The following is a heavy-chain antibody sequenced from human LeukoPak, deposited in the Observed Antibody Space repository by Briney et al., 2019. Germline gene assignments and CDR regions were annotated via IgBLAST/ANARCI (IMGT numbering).Heavy chain of an antibody. CDR2: IRYDGSNK. CDR3: ARDLRSPSDTNIAIDY. J-gene: IGHJ4*02. V-gene: IGHV3-30*02. CDR1: GFTFSSYG. Sequence: PGGSLRLSCAASGFTFSSYGMHWVRQAPGKGLEWVAFIRYDGSNKYYADSVKGRFTISRDNAKNTLYLQMNSLRAEDTAVYYCARDLRSPSDTNIAIDYWGQGTLVTLSS.